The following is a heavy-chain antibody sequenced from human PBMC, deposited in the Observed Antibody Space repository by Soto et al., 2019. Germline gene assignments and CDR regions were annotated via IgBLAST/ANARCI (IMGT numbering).Heavy chain of an antibody. V-gene: IGHV3-33*01. CDR2: IWYDGSNK. J-gene: IGHJ6*03. D-gene: IGHD6-19*01. CDR1: GFTFSSYG. Sequence: GGSLRLSCAASGFTFSSYGMHWVRQAPGKGLEWVAVIWYDGSNKYYADSVKGRFTISRDNSKNTLYLQMNSLRAEDTAVYYCARRRGIAVAGGGGTYYYYYMDVWGKGTTVTVSS. CDR3: ARRRGIAVAGGGGTYYYYYMDV.